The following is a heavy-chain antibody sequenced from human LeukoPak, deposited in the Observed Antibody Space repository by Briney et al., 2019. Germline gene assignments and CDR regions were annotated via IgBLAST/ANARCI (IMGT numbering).Heavy chain of an antibody. Sequence: GGSLRLSCAASGFTFSNYAMTWVRQAPGKGLEWVSGIGGSGGNTYYADSVKGRFTISRDNSKNTLYLQMNSLRAEDTAVYYCAKEGYSSSWYPQTYWGQGTLVTVSS. CDR2: IGGSGGNT. J-gene: IGHJ4*02. D-gene: IGHD6-13*01. V-gene: IGHV3-23*01. CDR3: AKEGYSSSWYPQTY. CDR1: GFTFSNYA.